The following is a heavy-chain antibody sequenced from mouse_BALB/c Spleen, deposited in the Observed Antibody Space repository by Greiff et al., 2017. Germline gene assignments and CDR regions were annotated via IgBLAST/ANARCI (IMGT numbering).Heavy chain of an antibody. CDR2: IDPANGNT. CDR1: GFNIKDTY. D-gene: IGHD2-2*01. Sequence: VQLQQSGAELVKPGASVKLSCTASGFNIKDTYMHWVKQRPEQGLEWIGRIDPANGNTKYDPKFQGKATITADTSSNTAYLQLSSLTSEDTAVYDCARSGYYDARDYWGQGTSVTVSS. CDR3: ARSGYYDARDY. J-gene: IGHJ4*01. V-gene: IGHV14-3*02.